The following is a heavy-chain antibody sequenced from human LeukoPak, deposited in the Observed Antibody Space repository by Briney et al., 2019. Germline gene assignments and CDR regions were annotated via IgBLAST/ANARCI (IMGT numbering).Heavy chain of an antibody. CDR3: ARVGSSWYFSVYWFDP. Sequence: ASVKVSCKASGYTFTSYDINWVRQATGQGLEWMGWMNPNSGNTGYAQKFQGRVTVTRNTSISTAYMELSSLRSEDTAVYYCARVGSSWYFSVYWFDPWGQGTLVTVSS. J-gene: IGHJ5*02. CDR1: GYTFTSYD. V-gene: IGHV1-8*01. CDR2: MNPNSGNT. D-gene: IGHD6-13*01.